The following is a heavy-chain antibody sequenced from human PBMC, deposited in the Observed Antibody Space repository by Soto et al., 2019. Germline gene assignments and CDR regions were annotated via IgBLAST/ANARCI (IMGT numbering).Heavy chain of an antibody. V-gene: IGHV3-15*01. CDR2: IKSKTDGGRT. D-gene: IGHD6-13*01. Sequence: GGSLRLSCAASGFTFSNAWMSWVRQAPGKGLEWVGRIKSKTDGGRTEYAAPAKGRVTISSDDTKNTLYLQMNSLKTADTAAYYCTTDNAYSNPDGGFDPWGQGTMVTVSS. CDR1: GFTFSNAW. CDR3: TTDNAYSNPDGGFDP. J-gene: IGHJ5*02.